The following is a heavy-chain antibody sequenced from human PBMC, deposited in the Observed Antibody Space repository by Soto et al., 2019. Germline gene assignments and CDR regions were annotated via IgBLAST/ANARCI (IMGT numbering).Heavy chain of an antibody. D-gene: IGHD4-17*01. V-gene: IGHV5-10-1*01. CDR1: GYSFTSYW. Sequence: PGESLKISCKGSGYSFTSYWISWVRQMPGKGLEWMGRIDPSDSYTNYSPSFHGHVTISADKSISTAYLQWSSLKASDTAMYYYARRPAGSYGDYVGQGDYYYGMDVWGQGTTVTVSS. CDR2: IDPSDSYT. J-gene: IGHJ6*02. CDR3: ARRPAGSYGDYVGQGDYYYGMDV.